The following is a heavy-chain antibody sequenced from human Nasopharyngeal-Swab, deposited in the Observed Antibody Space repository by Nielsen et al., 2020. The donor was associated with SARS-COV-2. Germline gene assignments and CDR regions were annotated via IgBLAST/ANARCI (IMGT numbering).Heavy chain of an antibody. J-gene: IGHJ4*02. D-gene: IGHD3-16*01. CDR2: INYSGTT. Sequence: SETLSLTCAVYGGSFSGYYWSWIRQPPGKGLEWIGQINYSGTTNYNPSLRSRVAISVDTSKNQFSLKLNSVTAADTAVYYCASGARRGRVPFDYWGQGTQVTVSS. CDR3: ASGARRGRVPFDY. V-gene: IGHV4-34*01. CDR1: GGSFSGYY.